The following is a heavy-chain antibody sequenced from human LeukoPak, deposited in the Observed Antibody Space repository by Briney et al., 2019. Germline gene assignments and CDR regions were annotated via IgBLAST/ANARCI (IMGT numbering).Heavy chain of an antibody. CDR1: GYTFTGFY. J-gene: IGHJ6*03. D-gene: IGHD6-6*01. CDR2: INPYSGAT. CDR3: ARRTGVGAARYYYHYYMDV. V-gene: IGHV1-2*02. Sequence: GASVKVSCKASGYTFTGFYLNWVRQAPGQGLEWMGWINPYSGATIYAQKFQGRVTMTRDTSISTAYMEVSGLRSDDTAVYYCARRTGVGAARYYYHYYMDVWGQGTLVTVSS.